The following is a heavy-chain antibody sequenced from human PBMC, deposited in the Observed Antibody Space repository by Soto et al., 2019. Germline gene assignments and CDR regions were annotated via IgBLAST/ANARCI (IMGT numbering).Heavy chain of an antibody. D-gene: IGHD3-16*02. CDR1: GGSISSSSYY. CDR2: IYHSGST. CDR3: ARGRGVWGSYHYNWFDP. Sequence: PSETLSLTCTVSGGSISSSSYYLGWIRQPPGKGLEWIGYIYHSGSTYYNPSLKSRVTISVDTSKNQFSLKLSSVTAADTAVYYCARGRGVWGSYHYNWFDPWGQGTLVTVSS. J-gene: IGHJ5*02. V-gene: IGHV4-39*07.